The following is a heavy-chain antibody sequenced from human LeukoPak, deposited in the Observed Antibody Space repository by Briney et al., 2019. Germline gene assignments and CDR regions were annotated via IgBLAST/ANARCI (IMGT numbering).Heavy chain of an antibody. V-gene: IGHV4-39*07. Sequence: SETLSLTCTVSGGSTSSSNFYWGWIRQPPGMGLEWIGGIHYSGNTYYNPSLKSRVTISIDTSKNQFSLKLSSVTAADTAVYYCARDHRWFDPWGQGTLVTVSS. CDR1: GGSTSSSNFY. CDR2: IHYSGNT. J-gene: IGHJ5*02. CDR3: ARDHRWFDP.